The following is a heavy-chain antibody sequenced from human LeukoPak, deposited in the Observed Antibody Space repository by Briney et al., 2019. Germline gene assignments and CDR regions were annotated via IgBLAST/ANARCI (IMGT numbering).Heavy chain of an antibody. CDR1: GFTFIKSW. CDR3: ARGVLDDY. Sequence: GSLRLSCAASGFTFIKSWMSWVRQPPGKGLEWIGEINHSGSTNYNPSLKSRVTISVDTSKNQFSLKLSSVTAADTAVYYCARGVLDDYWGQGTLVTVSS. CDR2: INHSGST. V-gene: IGHV4-4*02. D-gene: IGHD2-8*01. J-gene: IGHJ4*02.